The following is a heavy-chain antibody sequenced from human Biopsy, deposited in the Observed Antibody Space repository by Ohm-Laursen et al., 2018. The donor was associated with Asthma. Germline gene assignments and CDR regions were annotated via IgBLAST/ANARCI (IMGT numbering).Heavy chain of an antibody. D-gene: IGHD3-22*01. Sequence: SSLRLSCSASGFVFSQCGMHWVRQGPGKGLEWVALVSSDGHNKYYEDSVKGRFSTSRDNSRKRLYLQINRLTVEDSAVYFCARQSGQDYGDSSGFDIWGQGTKVAVSS. J-gene: IGHJ3*02. CDR3: ARQSGQDYGDSSGFDI. CDR2: VSSDGHNK. V-gene: IGHV3-30*03. CDR1: GFVFSQCG.